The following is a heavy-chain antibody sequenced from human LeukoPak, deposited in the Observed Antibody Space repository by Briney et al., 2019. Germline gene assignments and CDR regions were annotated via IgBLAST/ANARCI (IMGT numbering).Heavy chain of an antibody. CDR1: GFTFNTYA. Sequence: GGSLRLSCAASGFTFNTYAMSWVRQAPGKGLGWVSSISGGDVTTSYADSVKGRFIISRDNSKNTLYLDMDSLRAEDTAMYYCTKPSGRVRGWYFDLWGRGTVDTVSS. CDR3: TKPSGRVRGWYFDL. D-gene: IGHD3-10*02. J-gene: IGHJ2*01. V-gene: IGHV3-23*01. CDR2: ISGGDVTT.